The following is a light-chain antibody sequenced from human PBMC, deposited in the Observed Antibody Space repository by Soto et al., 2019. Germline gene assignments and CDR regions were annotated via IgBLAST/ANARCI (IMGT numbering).Light chain of an antibody. CDR2: KAS. J-gene: IGKJ4*01. V-gene: IGKV1-5*03. CDR3: QQHNHYSGLT. CDR1: QSISSW. Sequence: DIQTTQSLSTLSASVGYIFTINCLASQSISSWLAWYQPQPGKAPNLLIYKASSLEGGVPSRFSGSGSATEFTLTISSMQPDDFATYYCQQHNHYSGLTVGGGTKVDIK.